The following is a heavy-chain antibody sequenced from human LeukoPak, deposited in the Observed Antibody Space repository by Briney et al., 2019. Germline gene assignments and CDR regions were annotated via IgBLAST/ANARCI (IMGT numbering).Heavy chain of an antibody. CDR3: ARAPSEIGGYYPEYFRH. CDR2: IKSDGST. D-gene: IGHD3-3*01. Sequence: GGSLRLSCAASGFTFSTYWMHWVRQAPGKGLVWVSRIKSDGSTNYADSVKGRFTISRDNAKNTPSLQMNSLRPEDTGVYYCARAPSEIGGYYPEYFRHWGQGTPVTVSS. CDR1: GFTFSTYW. J-gene: IGHJ1*01. V-gene: IGHV3-74*01.